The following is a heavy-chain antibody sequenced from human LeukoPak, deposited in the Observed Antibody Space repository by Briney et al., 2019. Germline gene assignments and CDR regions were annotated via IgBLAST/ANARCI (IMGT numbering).Heavy chain of an antibody. Sequence: SETLSLTCTVSGGSISSSSYYWGWIRQPPGKGLEWIGEINHSGSTNYNPSLKSRVTISVDTSKNQFSLKLSSVTAADTAVYYCARRAYGDYGNWFDPWGQGTLVTVSS. CDR2: INHSGST. CDR3: ARRAYGDYGNWFDP. J-gene: IGHJ5*02. CDR1: GGSISSSSYY. D-gene: IGHD4-17*01. V-gene: IGHV4-39*07.